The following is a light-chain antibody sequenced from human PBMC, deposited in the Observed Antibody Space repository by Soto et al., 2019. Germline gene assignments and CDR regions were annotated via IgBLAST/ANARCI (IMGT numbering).Light chain of an antibody. CDR3: QLEWT. CDR2: DAS. J-gene: IGKJ1*01. Sequence: DIQMTQSPSTLSASVGDRVTITCRASQSISSWLAWYQQKPGKAPKLLIYDASSLESGVPSRFSGSGSGTEFTLTISSLQPDDFATYYCQLEWTFGQGIKVEIK. CDR1: QSISSW. V-gene: IGKV1-5*01.